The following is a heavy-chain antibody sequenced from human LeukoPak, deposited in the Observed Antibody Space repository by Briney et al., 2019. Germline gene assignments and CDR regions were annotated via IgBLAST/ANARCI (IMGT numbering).Heavy chain of an antibody. Sequence: PGGSLRLSCAASGFTFSSYSMNWVRQAPGKGLEWVSSISSSSSYIYYADSAKGRFTISRDNAKNSLYLQMNSLRAEDTAVYYCARVAARQNWFDPWGQGTLVTVSS. J-gene: IGHJ5*02. CDR3: ARVAARQNWFDP. D-gene: IGHD6-6*01. CDR2: ISSSSSYI. CDR1: GFTFSSYS. V-gene: IGHV3-21*01.